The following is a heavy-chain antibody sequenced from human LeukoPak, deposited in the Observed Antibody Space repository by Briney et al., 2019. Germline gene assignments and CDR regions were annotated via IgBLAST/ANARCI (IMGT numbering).Heavy chain of an antibody. V-gene: IGHV1-69*13. CDR3: ARARRYSSSWPNLFDY. J-gene: IGHJ4*02. CDR2: IIPIFGTA. Sequence: GASVKVSCKASGGTFSSYAISWVRQAPGQGLEWMGGIIPIFGTANYAQKFQGRVTITADESTSTAYMELSSLRSEDTAVYYCARARRYSSSWPNLFDYWGQGTLVTVSS. D-gene: IGHD6-13*01. CDR1: GGTFSSYA.